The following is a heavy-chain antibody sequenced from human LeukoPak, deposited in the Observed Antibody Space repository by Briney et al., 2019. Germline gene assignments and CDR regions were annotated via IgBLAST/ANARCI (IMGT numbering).Heavy chain of an antibody. Sequence: ASVKVSCKVSGYTLTELSMHWVRQAPGKGLEWMGGFDPEDGETIYAQKFQGIVTMTEDTSTDTAYMELSSLRSEDTAVYYCATGYYDSSGYPFDYWGQGTLVTVSS. V-gene: IGHV1-24*01. D-gene: IGHD3-22*01. CDR1: GYTLTELS. CDR3: ATGYYDSSGYPFDY. J-gene: IGHJ4*02. CDR2: FDPEDGET.